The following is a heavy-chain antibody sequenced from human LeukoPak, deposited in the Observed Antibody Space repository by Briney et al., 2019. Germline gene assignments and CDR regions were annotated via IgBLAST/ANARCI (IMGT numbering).Heavy chain of an antibody. CDR2: IKQDGSEK. D-gene: IGHD6-19*01. CDR1: GFTFSSYA. CDR3: ARAHTPYSSGWYRY. Sequence: GGSLRLSCAASGFTFSSYAMSWVRQAPGKGLEWVANIKQDGSEKYYVDSVKGRFTISRDNAKNSLYLQMNSLRAEDTAVYYCARAHTPYSSGWYRYWGQGTLVTVSS. J-gene: IGHJ4*02. V-gene: IGHV3-7*01.